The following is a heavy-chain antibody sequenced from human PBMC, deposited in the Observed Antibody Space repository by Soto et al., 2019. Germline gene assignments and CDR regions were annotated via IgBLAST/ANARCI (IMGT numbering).Heavy chain of an antibody. CDR3: AKGMGIQLWIYYYYYGMDV. J-gene: IGHJ6*02. Sequence: GGSLRLSCAASGFTFSSYGMHWVRQAPGKGLEWVAVISYDGSNKYYADSVKDRFTISRDKSKKTLYLQLTSLRAEDTAVYYCAKGMGIQLWIYYYYYGMDVWGQGTTVTVSS. V-gene: IGHV3-30*18. CDR2: ISYDGSNK. CDR1: GFTFSSYG. D-gene: IGHD5-18*01.